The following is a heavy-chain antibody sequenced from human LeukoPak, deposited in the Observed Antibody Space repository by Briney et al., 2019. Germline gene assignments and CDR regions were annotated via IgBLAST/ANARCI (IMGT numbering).Heavy chain of an antibody. V-gene: IGHV3-74*01. CDR3: ATSTYCSGGSCYSRTFQY. J-gene: IGHJ4*02. Sequence: GGSLRLSCAAPEFTFSSYWMHWVRQAPGKGLVWVSRINSDETSTSYADSVKGRFTISRDNAQKTLYLQMNSLRAEDTAVYYCATSTYCSGGSCYSRTFQYWGQGTLVTVSS. D-gene: IGHD2-15*01. CDR1: EFTFSSYW. CDR2: INSDETST.